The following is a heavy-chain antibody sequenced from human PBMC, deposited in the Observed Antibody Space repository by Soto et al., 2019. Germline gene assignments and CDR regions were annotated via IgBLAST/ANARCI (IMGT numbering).Heavy chain of an antibody. Sequence: GGSLRLSCAASGINFSRAWMSWVRQAPGKGLEWVGRIKSKFDGETIDYAAPVKGRFTISRDDSKNIVYLQMNSLNTEDTAVYYCARDPLAAAPYYFDYWGQGTLVTV. CDR1: GINFSRAW. CDR2: IKSKFDGETI. V-gene: IGHV3-15*01. D-gene: IGHD6-13*01. CDR3: ARDPLAAAPYYFDY. J-gene: IGHJ4*02.